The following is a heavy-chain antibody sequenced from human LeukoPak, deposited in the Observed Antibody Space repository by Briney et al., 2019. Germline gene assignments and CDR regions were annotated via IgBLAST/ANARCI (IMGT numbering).Heavy chain of an antibody. D-gene: IGHD4/OR15-4a*01. CDR1: GFTFNTYG. J-gene: IGHJ4*02. CDR2: ISPDGGVT. Sequence: QPGGSLRLSCAASGFTFNTYGLSWVRQAPGKGLEWVSAISPDGGVTSYADSVEGRFTISRDNSKNTLYLQMNSVRAEDTAVYYCAKPPKGLYYFDYWDQGTLVTVSS. CDR3: AKPPKGLYYFDY. V-gene: IGHV3-23*01.